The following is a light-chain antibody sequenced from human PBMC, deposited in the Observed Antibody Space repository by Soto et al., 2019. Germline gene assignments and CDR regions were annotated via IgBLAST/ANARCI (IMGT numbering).Light chain of an antibody. Sequence: DIQMTQSPSSLSASVEDRVTITCRASQSISSWLAWYQQKPGKAPKLLIYKASSLESGVPSRFSGSGSGSEFTLTISSLEPEDFAVYYCQQRSNWPVTFGGGTKVEIK. CDR1: QSISSW. CDR2: KAS. CDR3: QQRSNWPVT. J-gene: IGKJ4*01. V-gene: IGKV1-5*03.